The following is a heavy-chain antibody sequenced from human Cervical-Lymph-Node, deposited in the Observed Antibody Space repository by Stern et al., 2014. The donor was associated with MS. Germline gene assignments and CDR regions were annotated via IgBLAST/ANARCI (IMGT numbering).Heavy chain of an antibody. V-gene: IGHV4-59*01. CDR3: AREGEYCSGSRCYPFLDY. CDR2: IYHTGSV. Sequence: QVQLVESGPGLVKPSETLSLTCPVSGGSLRSYYWNWIRQAPGKGLEWLGFIYHTGSVNYNPSLSSRVAMSVDTSKNQFSLTVSSVTAADTAVYYCAREGEYCSGSRCYPFLDYWGQGTLVTVSS. CDR1: GGSLRSYY. D-gene: IGHD2-15*01. J-gene: IGHJ4*02.